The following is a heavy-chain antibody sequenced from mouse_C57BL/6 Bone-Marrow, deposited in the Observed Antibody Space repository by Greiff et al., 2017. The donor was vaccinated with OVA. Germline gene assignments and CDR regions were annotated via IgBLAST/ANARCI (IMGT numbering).Heavy chain of an antibody. D-gene: IGHD4-1*01. V-gene: IGHV1-69*01. Sequence: QVQLQQPGAELVMPGASVKLSCKASGYTFTSYWMHWVQQRPGQGLEWIGEIDPSDSYTTSNQKFKGKSTLTVDKSSSTAYMQLSSLTSEDSAVDDCGREGETGPFAYWGQGTLVTVSA. J-gene: IGHJ3*01. CDR2: IDPSDSYT. CDR3: GREGETGPFAY. CDR1: GYTFTSYW.